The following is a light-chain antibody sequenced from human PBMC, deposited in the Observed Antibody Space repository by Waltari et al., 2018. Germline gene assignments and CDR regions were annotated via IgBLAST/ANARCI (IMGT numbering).Light chain of an antibody. CDR1: ENIRTK. Sequence: TQSPAALSVSPGETATLSCRASENIRTKLAWYQQRPGQAPRLLIYGASTWASGSPDRFRGCGSETELTLTITSRQSEDLGVYYCQQYSDWPTFGQGTKVEIK. V-gene: IGKV3-15*01. CDR2: GAS. CDR3: QQYSDWPT. J-gene: IGKJ1*01.